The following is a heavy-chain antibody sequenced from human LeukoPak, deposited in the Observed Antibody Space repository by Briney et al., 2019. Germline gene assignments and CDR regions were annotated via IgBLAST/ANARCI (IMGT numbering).Heavy chain of an antibody. D-gene: IGHD6-13*01. CDR1: GGSISSGGYY. CDR3: AGGGRYSSSWSETDY. Sequence: SQTLSLTCTVSGGSISSGGYYWSWIRQHPGTGLEWIGYIYYSGSTYYNPSLKSRVTISVDTSKNQFSLKLSSVTAADTAVYYCAGGGRYSSSWSETDYWGQGTLVTVSS. J-gene: IGHJ4*02. V-gene: IGHV4-31*03. CDR2: IYYSGST.